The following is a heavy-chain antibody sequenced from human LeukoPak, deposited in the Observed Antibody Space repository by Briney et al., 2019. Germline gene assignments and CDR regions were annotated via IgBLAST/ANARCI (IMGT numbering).Heavy chain of an antibody. Sequence: SETLSLTCAVSGGSFSGYYWSWIRQPPGKGLEWSGEIKHSGRTHSDASIQCRDRISVEPSKTQYSLTLSSVTAADTAVYYCARVGRPGYYDSSLAFDIWGQGTMVTVSS. CDR1: GGSFSGYY. J-gene: IGHJ3*02. D-gene: IGHD3-22*01. CDR3: ARVGRPGYYDSSLAFDI. CDR2: IKHSGRT. V-gene: IGHV4-34*01.